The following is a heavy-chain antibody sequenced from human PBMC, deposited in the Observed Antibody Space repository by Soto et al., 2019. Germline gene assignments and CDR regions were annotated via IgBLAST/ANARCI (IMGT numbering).Heavy chain of an antibody. D-gene: IGHD3-3*01. J-gene: IGHJ5*02. CDR2: INPNSGGT. CDR1: GYTFPGYY. V-gene: IGHV1-2*04. Sequence: ASVKVSCKASGYTFPGYYMHWVRQPPGQGLEWMGWINPNSGGTNYAQKFQGWVTMTRDTSISTAYMELSRLRSDDTAVYYCARSLLRFLEWFGFDPWGQGTLVTVSS. CDR3: ARSLLRFLEWFGFDP.